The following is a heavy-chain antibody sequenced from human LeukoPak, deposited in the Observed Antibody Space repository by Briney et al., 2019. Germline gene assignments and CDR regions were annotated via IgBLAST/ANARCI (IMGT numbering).Heavy chain of an antibody. Sequence: PSETLSLTCTVSGGSISSSSYYWGWIRRPPGKGLEWIGSIYYSGSTYYNPSLRSRVTISVDTSKNQFSLKLASVTAADTAVYYCARQGCSGGNCLDAFDIWGQGTMVTVSS. CDR1: GGSISSSSYY. J-gene: IGHJ3*02. V-gene: IGHV4-39*01. D-gene: IGHD2-15*01. CDR3: ARQGCSGGNCLDAFDI. CDR2: IYYSGST.